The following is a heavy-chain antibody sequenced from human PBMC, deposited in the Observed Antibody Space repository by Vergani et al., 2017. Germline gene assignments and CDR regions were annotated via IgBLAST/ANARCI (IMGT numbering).Heavy chain of an antibody. Sequence: QVQLVESGGGVVQPGRSLRLSCAASGFTFSSYAMHWVRQAPGKGLEWVAVISYDGSNKYYADSVKGRFTISRDNAKNSLYLQMNSLRAEDTALYYCAKGHPGQCVDYWGQGTLVTVSS. V-gene: IGHV3-30-3*01. CDR3: AKGHPGQCVDY. CDR2: ISYDGSNK. CDR1: GFTFSSYA. J-gene: IGHJ4*02. D-gene: IGHD6-19*01.